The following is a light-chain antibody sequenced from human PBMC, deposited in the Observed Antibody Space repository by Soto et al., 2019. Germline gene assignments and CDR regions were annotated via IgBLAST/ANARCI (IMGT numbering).Light chain of an antibody. CDR1: QSVRSN. CDR2: GAS. V-gene: IGKV3-15*01. J-gene: IGKJ4*01. Sequence: EIVMTQSPATLSVSPGDRATLSCRANQSVRSNLAWYQQRPGQAPRLLIYGASTRAAGVPARFSGSGSGTEFTLTISSLQSEDFAVYYCQQYIRWPLTFGGGTKVDIK. CDR3: QQYIRWPLT.